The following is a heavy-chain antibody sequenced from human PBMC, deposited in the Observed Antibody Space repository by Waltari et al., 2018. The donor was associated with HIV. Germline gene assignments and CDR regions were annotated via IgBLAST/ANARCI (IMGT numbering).Heavy chain of an antibody. CDR1: GFTFEGYA. D-gene: IGHD3-10*01. J-gene: IGHJ4*02. Sequence: EVQLLESGGGLVQPGGSLRLSCAASGFTFEGYAMTWVRLAPGKGVEWVSGSRGSGGSTFYAGSVKGRFAISRDNSKNTLYLQMNTLRAEDTAVYYCAKFRGSGSDYWGQGAQVTVSS. CDR3: AKFRGSGSDY. CDR2: SRGSGGST. V-gene: IGHV3-23*01.